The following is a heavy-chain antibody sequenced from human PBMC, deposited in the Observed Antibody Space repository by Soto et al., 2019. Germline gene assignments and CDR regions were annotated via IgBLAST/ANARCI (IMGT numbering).Heavy chain of an antibody. CDR2: IYHSGST. CDR1: SGSISSSNW. CDR3: ARDRGCSGGSCYPGVFDY. D-gene: IGHD2-15*01. J-gene: IGHJ4*02. V-gene: IGHV4-4*02. Sequence: QVQLQESGPGLVKPSGTLSLTCAVSSGSISSSNWWSWVRQPPGKGLEWIGEIYHSGSTNYNPSLKSRVTISVDKSKNQFSLKLSSVTAADTAVYYCARDRGCSGGSCYPGVFDYWGQGTLVTVSS.